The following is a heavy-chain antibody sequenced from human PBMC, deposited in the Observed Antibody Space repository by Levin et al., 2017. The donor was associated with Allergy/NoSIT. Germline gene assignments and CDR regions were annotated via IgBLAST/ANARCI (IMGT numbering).Heavy chain of an antibody. CDR2: MHPNTDNT. J-gene: IGHJ4*02. CDR1: GYTFTSYD. CDR3: ARGRGSGFREFEWVF. V-gene: IGHV1-8*01. D-gene: IGHD3-10*01. Sequence: GESLKISCKVSGYTFTSYDINWVRQAPGQGLEWMGWMHPNTDNTGYAQKFQGRVSMTRNTSINTAYMELSSLTSEDTAVYYCARGRGSGFREFEWVFWGQGTLISVSS.